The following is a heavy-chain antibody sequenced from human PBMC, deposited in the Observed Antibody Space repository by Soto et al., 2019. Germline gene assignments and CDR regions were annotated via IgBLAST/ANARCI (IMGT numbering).Heavy chain of an antibody. V-gene: IGHV3-9*01. Sequence: GGSLRLSCAASGFTFDDYAMHWVRQAPGKGLEWVSGISWNSGSIGYADSVKGRFTISRDNAKNSLYLQMNSLRAEDTALYYCAKDWRQLATYDAFDIWGQGTMVTVSS. J-gene: IGHJ3*02. CDR1: GFTFDDYA. D-gene: IGHD6-6*01. CDR2: ISWNSGSI. CDR3: AKDWRQLATYDAFDI.